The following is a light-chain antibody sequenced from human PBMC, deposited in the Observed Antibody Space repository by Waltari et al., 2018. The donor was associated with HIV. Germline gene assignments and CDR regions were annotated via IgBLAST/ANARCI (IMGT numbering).Light chain of an antibody. Sequence: QSALTQTPSASGSLGQSVTISCPGTRSDVGDSAYVSWYQQHAGKAPKLLISGVNRRPSGVPDRFSGSKSGNTASLTVSGLQPEDEADYHCASCVDTYNVIFGGGTKLTVL. CDR3: ASCVDTYNVI. J-gene: IGLJ2*01. V-gene: IGLV2-8*01. CDR1: RSDVGDSAY. CDR2: GVN.